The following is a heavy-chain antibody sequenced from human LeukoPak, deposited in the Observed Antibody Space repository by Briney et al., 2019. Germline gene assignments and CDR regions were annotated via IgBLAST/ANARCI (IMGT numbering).Heavy chain of an antibody. J-gene: IGHJ4*02. Sequence: GGSLRLSCAASGSTVSSYAMSWVRQAPGKGLEWVSGISGSGGNTYYADSVKGRFTISRDNSKNTPYVQVNSLGTEDTAAYYCAKGSYYDSSGSFYFDHWGQGTLVTVSS. CDR1: GSTVSSYA. V-gene: IGHV3-23*01. CDR3: AKGSYYDSSGSFYFDH. CDR2: ISGSGGNT. D-gene: IGHD3-22*01.